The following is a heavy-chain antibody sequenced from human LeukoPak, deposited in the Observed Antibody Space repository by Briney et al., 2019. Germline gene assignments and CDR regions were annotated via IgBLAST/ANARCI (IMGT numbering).Heavy chain of an antibody. J-gene: IGHJ4*02. D-gene: IGHD3-22*01. CDR3: ASGIYYDSSGYYNRE. CDR1: GYTFTGYY. CDR2: INPNSGGT. V-gene: IGHV1-2*02. Sequence: ASVKVSCKSSGYTFTGYYMHWVRQAPGQGLEWMGWINPNSGGTNYAQKFQGRVTMTRDTSISTAYMELSRLRSDDTAVYYCASGIYYDSSGYYNREWGQGTLVTVSS.